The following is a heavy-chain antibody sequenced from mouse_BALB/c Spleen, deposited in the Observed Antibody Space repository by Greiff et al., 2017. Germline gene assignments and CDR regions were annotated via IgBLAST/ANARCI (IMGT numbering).Heavy chain of an antibody. J-gene: IGHJ3*01. CDR3: ARAGDGNPFAY. CDR1: GYAFSSYW. CDR2: IYPGDGDT. D-gene: IGHD2-1*01. Sequence: VQLQQSGAELVRPGSSVKISCKASGYAFSSYWMNWVKQRPGQGLEWIGQIYPGDGDTNYNGKFKGKATLTADKSSSTAYMQLSSLTSEDSAVYFCARAGDGNPFAYWGQGTLVTVSA. V-gene: IGHV1-80*01.